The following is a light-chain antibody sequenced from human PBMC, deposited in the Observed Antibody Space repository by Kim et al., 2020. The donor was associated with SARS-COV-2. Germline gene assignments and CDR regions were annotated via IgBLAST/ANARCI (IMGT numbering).Light chain of an antibody. CDR1: QSVSSNY. CDR2: GAS. Sequence: EIVLTQSPGTLSLSPGERAILSCRASQSVSSNYVAWYQQKPGQAPRLLIYGASSRATGIPDRFSGSGSGTDFTLTISKLGPEDFAVYYCQQYGSSPPLAFGGGAKVEI. V-gene: IGKV3-20*01. J-gene: IGKJ4*01. CDR3: QQYGSSPPLA.